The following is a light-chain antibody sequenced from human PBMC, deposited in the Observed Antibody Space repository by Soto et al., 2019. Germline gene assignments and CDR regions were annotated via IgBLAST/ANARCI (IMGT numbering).Light chain of an antibody. V-gene: IGKV1-33*01. CDR3: QQYDNLPT. CDR2: DAS. J-gene: IGKJ5*01. CDR1: QDISNY. Sequence: DIQMTQSPSSLSASVGDRVTITCQASQDISNYLNWYQQKPGKAPKLLIYDASNLETGVPSRFNGSGSGKDFTFTISSLQPEDIATYYCQQYDNLPTFGQGTRLEIK.